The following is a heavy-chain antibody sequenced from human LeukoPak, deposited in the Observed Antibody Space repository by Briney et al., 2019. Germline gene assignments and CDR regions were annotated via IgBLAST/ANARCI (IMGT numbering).Heavy chain of an antibody. CDR2: INPNSGGT. CDR3: ARDGAIVVVVADFNFDY. J-gene: IGHJ4*02. V-gene: IGHV1-2*02. Sequence: ASVKVSCTASGYTFTVYYIHWVHQGPGQGLEWMGWINPNSGGTDYSQKFQGRVTMTRDTSTSTVYMELSSLRSEDTAVYYCARDGAIVVVVADFNFDYWGQGTLVTVSS. CDR1: GYTFTVYY. D-gene: IGHD2-15*01.